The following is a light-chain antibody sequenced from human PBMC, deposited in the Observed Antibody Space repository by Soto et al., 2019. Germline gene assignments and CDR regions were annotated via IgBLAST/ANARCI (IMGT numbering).Light chain of an antibody. CDR1: SSDIGSNT. Sequence: QSVLTQPPSASGTPGQRVTISCSGGSSDIGSNTVNWYQQLPGTAPKLLIYNNNQRPSGVPDRFSGSKSGTSASLAISGLQSEDEADYYYAAGDDKLQGVVFGGGTKLTVL. CDR2: NNN. V-gene: IGLV1-44*01. J-gene: IGLJ2*01. CDR3: AAGDDKLQGVV.